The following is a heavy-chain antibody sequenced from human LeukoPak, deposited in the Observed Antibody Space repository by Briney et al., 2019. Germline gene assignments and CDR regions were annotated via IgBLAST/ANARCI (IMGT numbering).Heavy chain of an antibody. V-gene: IGHV1-2*02. Sequence: ASVKVSCKASGYTFTGYYMHWVRQAPGQGLEWMGWINPNSGGTNSAQKFQGRVTMTRDTSISTAYMELRSLRSDDTAVYYCARATSGLGYCSSTSCQRVDYYYYMDVWGKGTTVTVSS. CDR3: ARATSGLGYCSSTSCQRVDYYYYMDV. CDR2: INPNSGGT. D-gene: IGHD2-2*01. CDR1: GYTFTGYY. J-gene: IGHJ6*03.